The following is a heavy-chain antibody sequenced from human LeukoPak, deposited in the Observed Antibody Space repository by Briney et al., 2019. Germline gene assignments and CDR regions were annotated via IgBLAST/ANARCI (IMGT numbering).Heavy chain of an antibody. CDR2: IYYSGST. CDR1: GGSTSGYY. CDR3: ARTRYYYNSRSYGAPYYFDY. J-gene: IGHJ4*02. D-gene: IGHD3-10*01. Sequence: SETLSLTCTVSGGSTSGYYWSWIRQPPGKGLEWIGYIYYSGSTNYNPSLKSRVTISVDTSKNQFSLKLSSVTAADTAVYYCARTRYYYNSRSYGAPYYFDYWGQGTLVTVSS. V-gene: IGHV4-59*08.